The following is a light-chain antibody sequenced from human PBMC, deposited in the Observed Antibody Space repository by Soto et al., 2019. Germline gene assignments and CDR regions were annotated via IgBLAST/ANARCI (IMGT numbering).Light chain of an antibody. CDR1: QSVSSY. Sequence: EIVLTQSPVTLSLSPGERATLSCRASQSVSSYLAWYQQKPGQAPSLLIYDASNRATGIPARFSGSGSGTDFTLTITSLEPEDCAVYYCQQRSNWPPRTFGGGTKVEIK. CDR2: DAS. V-gene: IGKV3-11*01. CDR3: QQRSNWPPRT. J-gene: IGKJ4*01.